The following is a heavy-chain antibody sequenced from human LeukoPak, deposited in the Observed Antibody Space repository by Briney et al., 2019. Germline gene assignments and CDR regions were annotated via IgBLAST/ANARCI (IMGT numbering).Heavy chain of an antibody. V-gene: IGHV3-7*03. CDR2: IRNDGSEK. D-gene: IGHD3-22*01. Sequence: GGSLRLSCASSGFTFTIYWMSWVRQAPGKGLEWVASIRNDGSEKYYVDSVKGRFTISRDNSKSTLYLQMNSLSAEDTAVYFCAKMKGLYYYDSAGYSDNWGQGTLVTVSS. CDR3: AKMKGLYYYDSAGYSDN. J-gene: IGHJ4*02. CDR1: GFTFTIYW.